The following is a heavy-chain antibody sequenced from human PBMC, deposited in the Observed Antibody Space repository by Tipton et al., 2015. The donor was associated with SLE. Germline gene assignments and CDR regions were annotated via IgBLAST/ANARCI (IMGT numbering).Heavy chain of an antibody. CDR2: IYPGDSNI. CDR3: ARQDFRGGYFAFDM. V-gene: IGHV5-51*01. CDR1: GYSFTNSW. D-gene: IGHD3-3*01. J-gene: IGHJ3*02. Sequence: VQLVQSGAEVKKPGESLKISCKGSGYSFTNSWIGWVRQMPGKGLEWMGIIYPGDSNIRYSPSFQGQVTISADKSIRSAYLQWSSLKASDTAMYFCARQDFRGGYFAFDMWGQGTMVIVSS.